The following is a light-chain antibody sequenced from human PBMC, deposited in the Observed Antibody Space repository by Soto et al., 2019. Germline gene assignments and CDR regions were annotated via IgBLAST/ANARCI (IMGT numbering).Light chain of an antibody. CDR2: DAS. V-gene: IGKV3-11*01. J-gene: IGKJ5*01. Sequence: EIVLTQSPATLSLSPGERATLSCRASQSVRHYLAWYQQKPGQAPRLLIYDASNRATGIPARFSGSGSGTDFTLTISSLEPEDFAVYYCQQRSNWLITFGQGTRLEIQ. CDR3: QQRSNWLIT. CDR1: QSVRHY.